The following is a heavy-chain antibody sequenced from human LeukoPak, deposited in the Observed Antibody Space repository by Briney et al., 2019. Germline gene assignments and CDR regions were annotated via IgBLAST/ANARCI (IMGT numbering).Heavy chain of an antibody. V-gene: IGHV4-61*02. J-gene: IGHJ5*02. CDR1: GGSINSDSYQ. D-gene: IGHD1-26*01. CDR2: SDTSGST. Sequence: SETLSLTCTVSGGSINSDSYQWSWNPQAAGKGMEWRVRSDTSGSTNYNPSPKHRTTISVDTSKNQVTLKLTSVTAADTAVYYCARGRGGTYYWYDPWGQGTLVTVSS. CDR3: ARGRGGTYYWYDP.